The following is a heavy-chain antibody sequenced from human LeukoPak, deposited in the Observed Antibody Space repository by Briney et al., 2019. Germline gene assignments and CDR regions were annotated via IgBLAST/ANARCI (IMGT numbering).Heavy chain of an antibody. CDR3: ARGKLLRYFDWLSRTADAFDI. V-gene: IGHV4-31*03. Sequence: SETLSLTCTVSAGSISSGGYYWSWIRQHPGKGLEWIGYIYYSGSTYYNPSLKSRVTISVDTSKNQFSLKLSSVTAADTAVYYCARGKLLRYFDWLSRTADAFDIWGQGTMVTVSS. CDR1: AGSISSGGYY. CDR2: IYYSGST. D-gene: IGHD3-9*01. J-gene: IGHJ3*02.